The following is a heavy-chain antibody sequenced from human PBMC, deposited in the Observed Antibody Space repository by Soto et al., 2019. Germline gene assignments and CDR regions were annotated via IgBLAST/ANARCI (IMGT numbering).Heavy chain of an antibody. J-gene: IGHJ3*02. CDR3: ARGGGVGVAGSAAFDM. V-gene: IGHV1-2*02. CDR2: INPATGAA. D-gene: IGHD3-3*01. CDR1: GYPVTAYY. Sequence: QLHLVQSGAVVKKPGASVTVSCSASGYPVTAYYMHWVRQAPGRGLERMGGINPATGAAKYTQTFQGRGTMTRDTSTSTVFMELSGLTSEDTAVFYCARGGGVGVAGSAAFDMWGQGTLVTVSS.